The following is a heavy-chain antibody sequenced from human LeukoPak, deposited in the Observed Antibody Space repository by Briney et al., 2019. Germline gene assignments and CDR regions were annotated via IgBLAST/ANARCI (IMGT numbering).Heavy chain of an antibody. Sequence: SVKVSCKPSGGTFNSYAISWVRQAPGQGLEWMGRIIPIFGTANYVQKFQDRVTITTDESTSTAYMELSSLRSEDTAVYYCARESVTYYYDSSGYQFDYWGQGTLVTVSS. CDR1: GGTFNSYA. D-gene: IGHD3-22*01. J-gene: IGHJ4*02. CDR2: IIPIFGTA. CDR3: ARESVTYYYDSSGYQFDY. V-gene: IGHV1-69*05.